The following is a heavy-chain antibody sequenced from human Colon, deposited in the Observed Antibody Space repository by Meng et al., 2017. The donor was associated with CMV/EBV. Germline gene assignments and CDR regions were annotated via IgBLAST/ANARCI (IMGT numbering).Heavy chain of an antibody. CDR1: RTSGGG. J-gene: IGHJ4*02. V-gene: IGHV2-5*02. CDR2: MYWDDDK. Sequence: RTSGGGVGWIRQHPGKALEWLALMYWDDDKRYSPSLKSRLTITKDTSKNQVVLTMTNMDPVDTATYYCAHLLAYYYGSGSYGALDYWGQGTLVTVSS. D-gene: IGHD3-10*01. CDR3: AHLLAYYYGSGSYGALDY.